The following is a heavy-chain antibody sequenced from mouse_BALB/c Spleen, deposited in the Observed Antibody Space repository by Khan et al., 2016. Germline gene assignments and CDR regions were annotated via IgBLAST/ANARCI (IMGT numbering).Heavy chain of an antibody. CDR1: GFSITGFA. CDR3: ASCYDSVGGFSY. J-gene: IGHJ3*01. V-gene: IGHV2-6-7*01. D-gene: IGHD2-4*01. Sequence: QVQLKQSGPGLVAPSQSLSITCTVSGFSITGFAVNWVRQPPGKGLEWLGVIWGDGSTDYASALKSRLSISKDDSTSQVFLKMNSLHTDDTARYYCASCYDSVGGFSYLGHRTLVTVSA. CDR2: IWGDGST.